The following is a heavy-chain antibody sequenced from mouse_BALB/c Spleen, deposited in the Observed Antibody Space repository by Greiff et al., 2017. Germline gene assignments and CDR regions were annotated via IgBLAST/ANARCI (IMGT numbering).Heavy chain of an antibody. CDR1: GFNIKDYY. CDR3: NDYGYDGYAMDY. V-gene: IGHV14-4*02. CDR2: IDPENGDT. D-gene: IGHD2-2*01. J-gene: IGHJ4*01. Sequence: EVQLQQSGAELVRSGASVKLSCTASGFNIKDYYMHWVKQRPEQGLEWIGWIDPENGDTEYAPKFQGKATMTADTSSNTAYLQLSSLTSEDTAVYYCNDYGYDGYAMDYWGQGTSVTVSS.